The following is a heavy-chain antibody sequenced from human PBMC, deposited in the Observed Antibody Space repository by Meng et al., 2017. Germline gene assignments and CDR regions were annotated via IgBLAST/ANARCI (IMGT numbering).Heavy chain of an antibody. D-gene: IGHD6-19*01. CDR1: GGSISRSNW. CDR3: ARGRYSSGWDRFDY. V-gene: IGHV4-4*02. Sequence: QVHLQEAGPGMVKPSGTLSLTCAVSGGSISRSNWWSWVRQSPGKGLEWIGEIYHSGSTNYNPSLKSRVTISVDKSKNQFSLKLSSVTAADTAVYYCARGRYSSGWDRFDYWGQGTLVTVSS. J-gene: IGHJ4*02. CDR2: IYHSGST.